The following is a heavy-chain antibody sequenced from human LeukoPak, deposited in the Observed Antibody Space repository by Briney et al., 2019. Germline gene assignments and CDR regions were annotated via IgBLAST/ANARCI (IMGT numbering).Heavy chain of an antibody. V-gene: IGHV4-59*01. D-gene: IGHD3-10*01. CDR3: ARARSSMVRGDDAFDI. Sequence: PSETLSLTCTVSGGSISSYYWTWIRQPPGKGLEWIGYIYYSGITNYNPSLKSRVTISVDTSKNQFSLKLSSVTAADTAVYYCARARSSMVRGDDAFDIWGQGTMVTVSS. J-gene: IGHJ3*02. CDR2: IYYSGIT. CDR1: GGSISSYY.